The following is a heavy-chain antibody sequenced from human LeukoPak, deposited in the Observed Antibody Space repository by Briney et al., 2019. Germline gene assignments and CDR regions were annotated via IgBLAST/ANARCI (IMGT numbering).Heavy chain of an antibody. CDR2: CNDRGSA. CDR3: VRGNSGSYWGDSYYYMDV. Sequence: SETLSLTCAVHGVTFNAYYWSWVRQSPGKGLQWIGECNDRGSAHYSPSLKRRVTISIDTSMSQVSLTLSSVTAADTAIYFCVRGNSGSYWGDSYYYMDVWGKGTTVTVS. J-gene: IGHJ6*03. D-gene: IGHD1-26*01. CDR1: GVTFNAYY. V-gene: IGHV4-34*08.